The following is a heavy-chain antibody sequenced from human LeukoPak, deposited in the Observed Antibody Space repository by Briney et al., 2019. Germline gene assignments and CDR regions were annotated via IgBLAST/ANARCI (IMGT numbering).Heavy chain of an antibody. V-gene: IGHV4-34*01. CDR1: GASFNGNY. D-gene: IGHD2-2*01. J-gene: IGHJ6*02. CDR2: ISHDRST. CDR3: ARTVGYCSSTSCSDYYYYGMDV. Sequence: SETLSLTCAVYGASFNGNYYAWIRQPPGKGLEWLGDISHDRSTNYNPSLKSRVTISVDTSKNQFSLKLSSVTAADTAVYYCARTVGYCSSTSCSDYYYYGMDVWGQGTTVTVSS.